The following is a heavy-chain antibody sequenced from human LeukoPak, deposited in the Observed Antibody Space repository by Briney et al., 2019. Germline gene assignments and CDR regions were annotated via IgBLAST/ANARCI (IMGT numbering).Heavy chain of an antibody. Sequence: GGSLRLSCAASGFPFDDYGMTWVRQAPGKGLEWVSYIDSDGSDTTYADSVKGRFTISRDNTKNTLYLHMNSLRAEDTAVYYCARDGDYYGSDLDYWGQGTLVTVSS. D-gene: IGHD3-10*01. CDR3: ARDGDYYGSDLDY. CDR1: GFPFDDYG. V-gene: IGHV3-74*01. J-gene: IGHJ4*02. CDR2: IDSDGSDT.